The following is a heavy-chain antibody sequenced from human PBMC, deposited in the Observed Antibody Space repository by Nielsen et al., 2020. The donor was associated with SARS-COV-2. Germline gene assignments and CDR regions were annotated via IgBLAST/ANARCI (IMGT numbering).Heavy chain of an antibody. D-gene: IGHD3-16*01. CDR1: GYTFTGYY. CDR2: ISAYNGNT. CDR3: ASGSDYVWGSWYGMDV. Sequence: ASVKVSCKASGYTFTGYYMHWVRQAPGQGLEWMGWISAYNGNTNYAQKLQGRVTMTTDTSTSTAYMELRSLRSDDTAVYYCASGSDYVWGSWYGMDVWGQGTTVTVSS. J-gene: IGHJ6*02. V-gene: IGHV1-18*04.